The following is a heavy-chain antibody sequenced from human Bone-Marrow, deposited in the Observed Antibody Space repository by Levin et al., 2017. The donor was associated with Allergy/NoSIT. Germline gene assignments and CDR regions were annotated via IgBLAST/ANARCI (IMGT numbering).Heavy chain of an antibody. CDR1: GGSFSGYY. D-gene: IGHD5-18*01. CDR3: ARGPWTRYSYGSERPLARGYYYYYYMDV. V-gene: IGHV4-34*01. CDR2: INHSGST. J-gene: IGHJ6*03. Sequence: ASETLSLTCAVYGGSFSGYYWSWIRQPPGKGLEWIGEINHSGSTNYNPSLKSRVTISVDTSKNQFSLKLSSVTAADTAVYYCARGPWTRYSYGSERPLARGYYYYYYMDVWGKGTTVTVSS.